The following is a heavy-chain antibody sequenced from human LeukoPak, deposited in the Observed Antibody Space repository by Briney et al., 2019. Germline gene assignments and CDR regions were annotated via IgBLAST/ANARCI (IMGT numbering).Heavy chain of an antibody. D-gene: IGHD2-2*01. CDR1: IFTFSSFE. J-gene: IGHJ4*02. V-gene: IGHV3-74*01. Sequence: GGSLRLSCAASIFTFSSFEMNWVRQAPGKGLVWVSSIKSDGSSTSYADSVKGRFTISRDNAKNTLYLQMNSLRAEDTAVYYCARDRASHFDFWGQGTLVTVSS. CDR3: ARDRASHFDF. CDR2: IKSDGSST.